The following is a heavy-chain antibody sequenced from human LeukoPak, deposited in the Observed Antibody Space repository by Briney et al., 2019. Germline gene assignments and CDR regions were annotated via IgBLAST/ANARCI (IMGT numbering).Heavy chain of an antibody. CDR1: GGTFSSYA. D-gene: IGHD6-13*01. Sequence: GASVKVSCKASGGTFSSYAISWVRQAPGQGLEWMGGIIPIFGTANYAQKFQGRVTITADKSTSTAYMELSSLRSEDTAVYYCARDPLSYSSSWFGFDYWGQGTLVTVSS. CDR2: IIPIFGTA. V-gene: IGHV1-69*06. CDR3: ARDPLSYSSSWFGFDY. J-gene: IGHJ4*02.